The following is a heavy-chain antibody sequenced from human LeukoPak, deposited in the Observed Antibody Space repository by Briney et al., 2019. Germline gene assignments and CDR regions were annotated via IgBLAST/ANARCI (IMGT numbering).Heavy chain of an antibody. CDR1: GFTFSSYW. V-gene: IGHV3-7*01. J-gene: IGHJ4*02. CDR2: IKQDGSQK. CDR3: WSSGWYPGKDFDY. Sequence: GGSLRLSCAASGFTFSSYWMSWVRQAPGKGLEWVANIKQDGSQKYYVDSVKGRFTISRDNAKNSLYLQMSSLRAEDTAVYYCWSSGWYPGKDFDYWGQGTLVTVSS. D-gene: IGHD6-19*01.